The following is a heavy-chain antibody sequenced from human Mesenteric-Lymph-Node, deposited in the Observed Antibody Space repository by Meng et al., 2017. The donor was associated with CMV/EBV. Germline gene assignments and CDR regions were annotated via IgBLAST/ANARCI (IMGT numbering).Heavy chain of an antibody. J-gene: IGHJ4*02. D-gene: IGHD1-26*01. CDR1: EFTFTNAW. Sequence: GESLKISCAASEFTFTNAWMSWVRQAPGKGLEWVSDISGSGTFTYYADSVRGRFTISRDNAKNTLNLQMNSLRAEDTAVYYCAKGDVGILPPTINYWGQGILVTVSS. CDR2: ISGSGTFT. CDR3: AKGDVGILPPTINY. V-gene: IGHV3-23*01.